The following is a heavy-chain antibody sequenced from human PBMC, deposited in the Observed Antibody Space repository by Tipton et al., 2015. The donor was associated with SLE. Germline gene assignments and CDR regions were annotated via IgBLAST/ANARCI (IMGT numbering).Heavy chain of an antibody. D-gene: IGHD6-19*01. V-gene: IGHV3-74*01. J-gene: IGHJ3*02. Sequence: SLRLSCAASGFIFTNFAFGWVRQAPGKGLVWVSRINSDGSSTSYADSVKGRFTISRDNAKNTLYLQMNSLRAEDTAVYYCAKEDLAIGIAVRGAFDIWGQGTMVTVSS. CDR2: INSDGSST. CDR3: AKEDLAIGIAVRGAFDI. CDR1: GFIFTNFA.